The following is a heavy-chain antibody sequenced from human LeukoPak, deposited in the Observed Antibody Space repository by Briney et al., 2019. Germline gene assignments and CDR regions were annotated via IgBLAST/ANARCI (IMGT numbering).Heavy chain of an antibody. D-gene: IGHD3-9*01. J-gene: IGHJ3*02. CDR3: GSFLTGYYSPYAFDI. Sequence: SETLSLTCAVYGGSFSGYNWSWIRQPPGTGLELIGKINHSGSTNYNPSLKSRVTISVDTSKNQFSLKLSSVTAADTAVYYCGSFLTGYYSPYAFDIWGQGTMVTVSS. CDR2: INHSGST. V-gene: IGHV4-34*01. CDR1: GGSFSGYN.